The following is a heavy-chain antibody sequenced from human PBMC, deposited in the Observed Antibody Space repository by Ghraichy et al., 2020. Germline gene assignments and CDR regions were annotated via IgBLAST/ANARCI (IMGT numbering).Heavy chain of an antibody. D-gene: IGHD3-9*01. V-gene: IGHV4-59*01. Sequence: SETLSLTCTVSGGSISSYYWSWIRQPPGKGLEWIGYIYYSGSTNYNPSLKSRVTISVDTSKNQFSLKLSSVTAADTAVYYCARGHKIETYYDILTGPRFDYWGQGTLVTVSS. CDR3: ARGHKIETYYDILTGPRFDY. CDR2: IYYSGST. J-gene: IGHJ4*02. CDR1: GGSISSYY.